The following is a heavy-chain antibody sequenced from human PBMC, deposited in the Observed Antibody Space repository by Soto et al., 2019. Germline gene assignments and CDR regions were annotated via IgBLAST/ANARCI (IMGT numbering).Heavy chain of an antibody. J-gene: IGHJ3*02. CDR1: GFTFSSYA. V-gene: IGHV3-23*01. CDR3: AKDHGPGGSGGSCYYDAFDI. CDR2: ISGSGGST. D-gene: IGHD2-15*01. Sequence: GGSLRLSCAASGFTFSSYAMSWVRQAPGQGLEWVSAISGSGGSTYYADSGKGRLTITRDNSTNTLYLQMNSLRAEDTAVYYCAKDHGPGGSGGSCYYDAFDIWGQGTMVTVSS.